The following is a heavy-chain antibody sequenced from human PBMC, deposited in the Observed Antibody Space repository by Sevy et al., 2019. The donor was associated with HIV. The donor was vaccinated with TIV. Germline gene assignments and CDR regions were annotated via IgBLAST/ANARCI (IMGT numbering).Heavy chain of an antibody. Sequence: SETLSLTWTVSGGSISGGNYFWSWMRQSPGKGLEWIGYIHYSGTTNYNPSLNRRVTISVDTSKNQFSLKLRSVTAAYTAVYYCARDTANYPYYFDYWGQGTLVTVSS. CDR2: IHYSGTT. CDR3: ARDTANYPYYFDY. J-gene: IGHJ4*01. D-gene: IGHD2-21*02. CDR1: GGSISGGNYF. V-gene: IGHV4-61*01.